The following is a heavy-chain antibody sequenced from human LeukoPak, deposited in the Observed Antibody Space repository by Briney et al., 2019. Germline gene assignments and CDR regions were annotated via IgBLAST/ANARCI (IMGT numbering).Heavy chain of an antibody. V-gene: IGHV4-59*01. CDR3: ASAAAGTRFDY. D-gene: IGHD6-13*01. CDR2: IYYSGST. CDR1: GGSISSYY. Sequence: SETLSLTCTVSGGSISSYYWSRTRQPPGKGLEWIGYIYYSGSTNYNPSLKSRVTISVDTSKNQFSLKLSSVTAADTAVYYCASAAAGTRFDYWGQGTLVTVSS. J-gene: IGHJ4*02.